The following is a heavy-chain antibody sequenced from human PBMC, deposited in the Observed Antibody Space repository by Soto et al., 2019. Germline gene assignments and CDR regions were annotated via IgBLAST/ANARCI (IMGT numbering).Heavy chain of an antibody. J-gene: IGHJ3*02. CDR1: GGSISSYY. CDR3: ARLPNTEQPSDAFDI. D-gene: IGHD1-1*01. V-gene: IGHV4-59*01. Sequence: PSETLSLTCTVSGGSISSYYWSWIRQPPGKGLEWIGYIYYSGSTNYNPSLKSRVTISVDTSKNQFSLKLSSVTAADTAVYYCARLPNTEQPSDAFDIWGHGTMVTVSS. CDR2: IYYSGST.